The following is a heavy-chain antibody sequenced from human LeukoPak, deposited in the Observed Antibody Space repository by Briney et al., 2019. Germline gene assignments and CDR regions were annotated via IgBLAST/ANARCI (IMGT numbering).Heavy chain of an antibody. CDR3: ARDFSIDAASDY. D-gene: IGHD2-2*01. Sequence: PGGSLRLSCAASGFSFSSYRMNWVRQAPGKGLGWVSSISSSSSYIYYADSVKGRFTISRDNAKNSLYLQMNSLRAEDTAVYYCARDFSIDAASDYWGQGTLVTVSS. CDR1: GFSFSSYR. J-gene: IGHJ4*02. V-gene: IGHV3-21*01. CDR2: ISSSSSYI.